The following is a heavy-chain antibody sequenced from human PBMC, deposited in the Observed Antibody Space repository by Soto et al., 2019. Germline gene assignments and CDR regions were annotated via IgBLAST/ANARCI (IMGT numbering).Heavy chain of an antibody. CDR3: ARLSPGDLPFDP. Sequence: SETQSLTCTVSGGSISSSSDYWGWIRQPPGKGLEWIGSIYYSGSTYYNPSLKSRVTISVDTSKNQFSLKLSSVTAADTAVYYCARLSPGDLPFDPWGQGTLVTVSS. CDR1: GGSISSSSDY. J-gene: IGHJ5*02. CDR2: IYYSGST. V-gene: IGHV4-39*01. D-gene: IGHD2-21*01.